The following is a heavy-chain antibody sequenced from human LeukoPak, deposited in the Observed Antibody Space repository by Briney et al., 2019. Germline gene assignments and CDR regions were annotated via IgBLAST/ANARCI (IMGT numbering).Heavy chain of an antibody. CDR2: TSIYNGKT. CDR3: ARAVMDSSGYYYLPLEYFQH. Sequence: GASVKVSCKASGYTXTSYGISGVRQAPGQGLEWMGWTSIYNGKTNYAQKLQGRVTMTTDTSTSTAYMELRSLRSDNTAVYYCARAVMDSSGYYYLPLEYFQHWGQGTPVTVSS. V-gene: IGHV1-18*01. D-gene: IGHD3-22*01. J-gene: IGHJ1*01. CDR1: GYTXTSYG.